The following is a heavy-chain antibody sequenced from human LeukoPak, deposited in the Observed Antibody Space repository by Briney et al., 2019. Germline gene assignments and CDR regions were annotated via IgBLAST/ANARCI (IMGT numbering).Heavy chain of an antibody. CDR2: IYYSGGT. V-gene: IGHV4-59*08. J-gene: IGHJ4*02. CDR1: GGSVTSYY. D-gene: IGHD6-13*01. CDR3: ATTGATSPYSASRFSIEY. Sequence: PSETLSLTCTVSGGSVTSYYCNWVRQPPGRGLEWIGYIYYSGGTNYNPSLESRVTISLDTAKNQFSLKLRSVTAEDTAVYYCATTGATSPYSASRFSIEYWGQGTLVTVSS.